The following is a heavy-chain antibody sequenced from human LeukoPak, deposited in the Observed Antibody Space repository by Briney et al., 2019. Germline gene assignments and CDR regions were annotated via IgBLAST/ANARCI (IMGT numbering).Heavy chain of an antibody. J-gene: IGHJ4*02. D-gene: IGHD6-13*01. CDR3: ARDIEAAGLFLDY. CDR2: MKYDGSEK. Sequence: RGSLRLSCAASGFTFSSYWMSWVRQAPGRGLEWVANMKYDGSEKYYVDSVKGRFTISRDNAKNSLYLQMNSLRAEDTAVYYCARDIEAAGLFLDYWGQGTLVTVSS. V-gene: IGHV3-7*01. CDR1: GFTFSSYW.